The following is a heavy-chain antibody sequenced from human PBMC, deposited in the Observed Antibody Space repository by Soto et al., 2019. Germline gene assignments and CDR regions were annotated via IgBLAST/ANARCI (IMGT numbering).Heavy chain of an antibody. CDR1: GFTFSSYA. CDR2: ISYDGSNK. J-gene: IGHJ5*02. CDR3: AGSDLGGWFDP. D-gene: IGHD1-26*01. Sequence: QVQLVESGGGVVQPGRSLRLSCAASGFTFSSYAMHWVRQAPGKGLEWVAVISYDGSNKYYADSVKGRFTISRDNSKNTLYLQMNGLRAEDTAVYYCAGSDLGGWFDPWGQGTLVTVSS. V-gene: IGHV3-30-3*01.